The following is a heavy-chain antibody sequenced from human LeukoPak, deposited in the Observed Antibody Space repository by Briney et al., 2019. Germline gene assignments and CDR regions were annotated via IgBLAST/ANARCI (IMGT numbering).Heavy chain of an antibody. CDR2: ISWDGGST. Sequence: GSLRLSCAASGFTFDDYAMHWVRQAPGKGLGWVSLISWDGGSTYYADSVKGRFTISRDNSKNSLYLQMNSLRAEDTALYYCAKSTTGINWNYSFDYWGQGTLVTVSS. D-gene: IGHD1-7*01. CDR3: AKSTTGINWNYSFDY. CDR1: GFTFDDYA. V-gene: IGHV3-43D*04. J-gene: IGHJ4*02.